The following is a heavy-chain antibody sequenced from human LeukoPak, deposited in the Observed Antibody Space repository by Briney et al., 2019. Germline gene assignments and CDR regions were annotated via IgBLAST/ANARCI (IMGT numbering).Heavy chain of an antibody. Sequence: ASVKVSCKASGYTFTGYYMHWVRQAPGQGLEWMGWINPNSGGTNYAQKFQGRVTMTRDTSISTAYVELSRLRSDDTAVYYCARGIAARPTPYYYYYYHMDVWGKGTTVTVSS. CDR2: INPNSGGT. CDR1: GYTFTGYY. J-gene: IGHJ6*03. D-gene: IGHD6-6*01. CDR3: ARGIAARPTPYYYYYYHMDV. V-gene: IGHV1-2*02.